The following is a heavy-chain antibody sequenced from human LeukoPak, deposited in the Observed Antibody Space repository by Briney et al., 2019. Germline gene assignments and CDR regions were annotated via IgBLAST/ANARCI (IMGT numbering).Heavy chain of an antibody. J-gene: IGHJ4*02. D-gene: IGHD6-19*01. CDR2: INTDGTVT. CDR1: GFTFSKYW. CDR3: ATKQWLAPPPDS. V-gene: IGHV3-74*01. Sequence: GGSLILSCAASGFTFSKYWMLWVRQAPGKGLESVSRINTDGTVTTYVDSVKGRFTVSRDNADNTMFLQVNSVRDEDTAVYYCATKQWLAPPPDSWGQGTPVTVSS.